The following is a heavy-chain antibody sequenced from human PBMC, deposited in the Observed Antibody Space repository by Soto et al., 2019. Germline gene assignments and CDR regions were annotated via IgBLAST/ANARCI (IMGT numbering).Heavy chain of an antibody. CDR1: GCSISSGGYY. V-gene: IGHV4-31*03. Sequence: QVQLQESGPGLVTPSQTLSLTCTVSGCSISSGGYYWSWIRQHPGKGLEWIGYIYYSGSTYYNPSLKSRVTISVDTSKNQFSLKLSSVTAADTAVYYCARSLITIFGVAPYGMDVWGKGPTVTVSS. CDR3: ARSLITIFGVAPYGMDV. CDR2: IYYSGST. J-gene: IGHJ6*04. D-gene: IGHD3-3*01.